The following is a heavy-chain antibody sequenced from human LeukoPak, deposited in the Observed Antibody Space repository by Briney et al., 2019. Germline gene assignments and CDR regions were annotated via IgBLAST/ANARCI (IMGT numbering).Heavy chain of an antibody. D-gene: IGHD1-26*01. CDR2: ISWNSGSI. CDR3: ARDLRRWELLRSGDAFDI. Sequence: GGSLRLSCAASGFTFDDYAMHWVRQAPGKGLEWVSGISWNSGSIGYADSVKGRFTISRDNAKNSLYLQMNSLRAEDTAVYYCARDLRRWELLRSGDAFDIWGQGTMVTVSS. V-gene: IGHV3-9*01. CDR1: GFTFDDYA. J-gene: IGHJ3*02.